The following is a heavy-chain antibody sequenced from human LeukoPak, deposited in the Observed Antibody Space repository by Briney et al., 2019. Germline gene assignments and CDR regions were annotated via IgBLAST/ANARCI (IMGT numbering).Heavy chain of an antibody. J-gene: IGHJ6*03. CDR1: GYRFNDYA. CDR2: INNNGDST. Sequence: GGSLRLSCAASGYRFNDYAIHWFRQAPGKGLEYVSGINNNGDSTYYANSVKGRFTISRDNSKNSLYLQMNSLRGEDMALYYCAKDMSVGAARGMDVWGKGTMVTVSS. CDR3: AKDMSVGAARGMDV. V-gene: IGHV3-64*01. D-gene: IGHD6-6*01.